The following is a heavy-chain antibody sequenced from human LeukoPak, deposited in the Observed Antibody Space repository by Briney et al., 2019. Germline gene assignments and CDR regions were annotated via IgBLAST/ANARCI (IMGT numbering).Heavy chain of an antibody. V-gene: IGHV3-23*01. Sequence: GGSLRLSCAASGLTFSTYAMSWVRQAPGKGLEWASGMGGTDGVAYYADSVKGRFTISRDNSKNTLYLQMSSLRAEDTAVYYCAKWPDYGSGSSLDYWGQGTLVTVSS. CDR1: GLTFSTYA. J-gene: IGHJ4*02. CDR2: MGGTDGVA. CDR3: AKWPDYGSGSSLDY. D-gene: IGHD3-10*01.